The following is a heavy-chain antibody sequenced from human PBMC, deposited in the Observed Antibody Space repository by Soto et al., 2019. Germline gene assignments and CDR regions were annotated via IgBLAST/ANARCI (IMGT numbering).Heavy chain of an antibody. D-gene: IGHD1-1*01. J-gene: IGHJ5*02. CDR2: ISSSSSYI. Sequence: GGSLRLSCAASGFTFSSYSMNWVRQAPGKGLEWVSSISSSSSYIYYADSVKGRFTISRDNAKNSLYLQMNSLRAEDTAVYYCARELERRLLWFDPWGQGTLVTVSS. CDR3: ARELERRLLWFDP. V-gene: IGHV3-21*01. CDR1: GFTFSSYS.